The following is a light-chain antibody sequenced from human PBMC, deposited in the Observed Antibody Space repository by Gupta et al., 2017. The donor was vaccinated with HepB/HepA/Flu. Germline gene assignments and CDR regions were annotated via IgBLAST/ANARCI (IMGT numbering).Light chain of an antibody. CDR1: QKISTY. V-gene: IGKV1-39*01. CDR3: QQGYSTSLT. Sequence: DIQMTQSPSSLSASVGDRVTITCRTSQKISTYLNWYQQKPGKAPKLLIYAASSLQSGVPSRGSGSGSETEVTLTISSLQPEDVSSAYCQQGYSTSLTFGGGTKVEIK. CDR2: AAS. J-gene: IGKJ4*02.